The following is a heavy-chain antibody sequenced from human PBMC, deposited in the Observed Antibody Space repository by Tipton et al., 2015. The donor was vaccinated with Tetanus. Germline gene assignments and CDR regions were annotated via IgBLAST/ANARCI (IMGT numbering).Heavy chain of an antibody. CDR2: IYYSGST. J-gene: IGHJ4*03. Sequence: TLSLTCTLSGGSISSYYWSWVRQPPGKGLEWIGYIYYSGSTNYNPSLKSRVTISVDTSKNQFSLKLRSVTAADTAVYYCARSMPKGATVFDYWGQGTTVTVSS. CDR1: GGSISSYY. D-gene: IGHD1-26*01. V-gene: IGHV4-59*01. CDR3: ARSMPKGATVFDY.